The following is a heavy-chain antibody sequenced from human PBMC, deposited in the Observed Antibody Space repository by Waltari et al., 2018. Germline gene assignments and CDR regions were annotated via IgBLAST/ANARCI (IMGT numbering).Heavy chain of an antibody. V-gene: IGHV3-73*01. CDR2: IRSKADTYET. D-gene: IGHD6-19*01. CDR1: GFTFTDSA. Sequence: EVQLVESVGGLVQPGGSLRLSCAASGFTFTDSAMHWVRQPSGKGLEWVGRIRSKADTYETSYAASVDGRFTISREDSKNTAYLQMNSLNTEDTGTYFCTREYSSGWPFDYWGQGTLVAVSS. CDR3: TREYSSGWPFDY. J-gene: IGHJ4*02.